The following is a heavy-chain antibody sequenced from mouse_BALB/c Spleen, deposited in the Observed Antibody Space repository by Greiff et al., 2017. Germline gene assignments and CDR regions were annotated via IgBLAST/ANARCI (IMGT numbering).Heavy chain of an antibody. CDR2: IWAGGST. CDR3: ARPAYYGNYLHFDY. Sequence: VQVVESGPGLVAPSQSLSITCTVSGFSLTSYGVHWVRQPPGKGLEWLGVIWAGGSTNYNSALMSRLSISKDNSKSQVFLKMNSLQTDDTAMYYCARPAYYGNYLHFDYWGQGTTLTVSS. CDR1: GFSLTSYG. J-gene: IGHJ2*01. D-gene: IGHD2-10*01. V-gene: IGHV2-9*02.